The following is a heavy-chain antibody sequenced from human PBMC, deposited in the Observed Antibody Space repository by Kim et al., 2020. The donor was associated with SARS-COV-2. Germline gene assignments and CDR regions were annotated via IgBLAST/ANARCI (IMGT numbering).Heavy chain of an antibody. D-gene: IGHD5-12*01. V-gene: IGHV3-48*02. Sequence: ISYADSVKGRFTMSRDNAKSSMYLQMNSLRDDDTAVYYCVSADIVPIPEVWGQGTLVIVSS. CDR3: VSADIVPIPEV. J-gene: IGHJ4*02. CDR2: I.